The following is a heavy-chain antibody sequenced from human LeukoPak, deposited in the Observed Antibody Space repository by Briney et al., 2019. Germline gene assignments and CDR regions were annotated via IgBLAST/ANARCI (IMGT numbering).Heavy chain of an antibody. CDR3: ARVPTIYYYMDV. CDR1: GDSISSGSYY. V-gene: IGHV4-61*02. CDR2: IYTSGST. J-gene: IGHJ6*03. Sequence: PSETLSLTCTVSGDSISSGSYYWSWIRQPAGKGLEWIGRIYTSGSTNYNPSLKSRVTISVDTSKNQFSLKLSSVTAADTAVYYCARVPTIYYYMDVWGKGTTVIVSS.